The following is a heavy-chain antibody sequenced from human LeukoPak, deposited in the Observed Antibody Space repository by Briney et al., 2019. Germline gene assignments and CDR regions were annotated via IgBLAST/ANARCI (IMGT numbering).Heavy chain of an antibody. CDR3: AKDDYDSSVYDY. CDR1: GFTFSSYG. D-gene: IGHD3-22*01. J-gene: IGHJ4*02. V-gene: IGHV3-30*18. CDR2: ISYDGSNK. Sequence: GGSLRLSCAASGFTFSSYGMHWVRQAPGKGLEWVAVISYDGSNKYYADSVKGRFTISRDNSKNTLYLQMNSLRAEDTAVYYCAKDDYDSSVYDYWGQGTLVTVSS.